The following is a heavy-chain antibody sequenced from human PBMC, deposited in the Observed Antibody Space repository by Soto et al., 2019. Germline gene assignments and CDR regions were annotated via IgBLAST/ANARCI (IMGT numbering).Heavy chain of an antibody. CDR2: IGTAGDT. CDR3: ARGEAARFPGYYGMDV. Sequence: SGGSLRLSCAASGFTFSSYDMHWVRQATGKGLEWVSAIGTAGDTYYPGSVKGRFTISREDAKNSLYLQMNSLRAGDTAVYYCARGEAARFPGYYGMDVWGQGTTVTVSS. D-gene: IGHD6-6*01. J-gene: IGHJ6*02. V-gene: IGHV3-13*01. CDR1: GFTFSSYD.